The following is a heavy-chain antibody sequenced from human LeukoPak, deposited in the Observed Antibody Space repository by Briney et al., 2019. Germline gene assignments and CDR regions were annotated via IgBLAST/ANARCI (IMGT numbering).Heavy chain of an antibody. D-gene: IGHD3-16*02. V-gene: IGHV2-5*02. J-gene: IGHJ6*02. CDR3: AHLTREAYDYVWGSYRLSDYCGMDV. CDR1: GFSLSTSGVG. CDR2: IYWDDDK. Sequence: SGPTLVKPTQTLTLTCTFSGFSLSTSGVGVGWIRQPPGKALEWLALIYWDDDKRYSPSLKSRLTITKDTSKNQVVLTMTNMDPVDTATYYCAHLTREAYDYVWGSYRLSDYCGMDVWGQGTTVTVSS.